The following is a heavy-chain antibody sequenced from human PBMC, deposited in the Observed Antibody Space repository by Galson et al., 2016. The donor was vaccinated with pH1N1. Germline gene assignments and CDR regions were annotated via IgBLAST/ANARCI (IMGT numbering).Heavy chain of an antibody. J-gene: IGHJ6*03. CDR2: IIPIIGIA. CDR3: ARGTGQYYYYYYMDV. Sequence: SVKVSCKASGGTFSSYAISWVRQAPGQGLEWMGRIIPIIGIANYAQNLQGRVTITADESTRTAYMELSSLRSDDTAVYYCARGTGQYYYYYYMDVWDKGTTVIVSS. D-gene: IGHD3/OR15-3a*01. CDR1: GGTFSSYA. V-gene: IGHV1-69*04.